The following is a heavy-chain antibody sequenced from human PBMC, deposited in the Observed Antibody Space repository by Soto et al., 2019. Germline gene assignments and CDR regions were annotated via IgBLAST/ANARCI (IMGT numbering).Heavy chain of an antibody. Sequence: GGSLRLSCAASGFTFSNAWMNWVRQAPGKGLEWVGRIKSKTDGGTTDYAAPVKGRFTISRDDSKNTLYLQMNSLKTEDTAVYYCTTEDYYSSSWPEYGMDVWGQGTTVTVSS. CDR1: GFTFSNAW. V-gene: IGHV3-15*07. D-gene: IGHD6-13*01. CDR2: IKSKTDGGTT. CDR3: TTEDYYSSSWPEYGMDV. J-gene: IGHJ6*02.